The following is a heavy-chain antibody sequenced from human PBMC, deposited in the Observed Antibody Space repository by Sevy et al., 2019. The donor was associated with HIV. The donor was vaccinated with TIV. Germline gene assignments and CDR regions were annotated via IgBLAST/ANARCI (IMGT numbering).Heavy chain of an antibody. J-gene: IGHJ4*02. CDR2: LSLGGGKI. CDR1: GFAFYDYS. V-gene: IGHV3-21*04. Sequence: GGSLRLSCAASGFAFYDYSMSWIRQAPGKGLEWVATLSLGGGKINYADSVKGRFTISRDKSKNSFYLQMDNLRVEATAVYCCAREGCTRPHDYWGQGTLVTVSS. D-gene: IGHD2-8*01. CDR3: AREGCTRPHDY.